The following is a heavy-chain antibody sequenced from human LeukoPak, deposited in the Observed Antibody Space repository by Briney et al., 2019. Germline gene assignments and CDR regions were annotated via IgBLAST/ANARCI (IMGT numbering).Heavy chain of an antibody. D-gene: IGHD4-11*01. CDR3: AKGTTVTTYYYYYMDV. CDR1: GGSISSSSYY. Sequence: ETLSLTCTVSGGSISSSSYYWGWIRQPPGKGLEWVSAISGSGGSTYYADSVKGRFTISRDNSKNTLYLQMNSLRAEDTAVYYCAKGTTVTTYYYYYMDVWGKGTTVTVSS. CDR2: ISGSGGST. J-gene: IGHJ6*03. V-gene: IGHV3-23*01.